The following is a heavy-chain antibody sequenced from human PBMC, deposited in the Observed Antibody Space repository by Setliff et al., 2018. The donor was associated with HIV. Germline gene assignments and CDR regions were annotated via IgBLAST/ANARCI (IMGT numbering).Heavy chain of an antibody. Sequence: SETLSLTCTVSGGSISSYYWSWIRQPPGKGLEWIGYIYTSGSTNYNPSLKSRVTISVDTSKNQFSLKLSSVTAADTAVYYCARGGGTTLNYYYYYYMDVWGKGTTVTVS. J-gene: IGHJ6*03. CDR1: GGSISSYY. V-gene: IGHV4-4*08. D-gene: IGHD1-1*01. CDR2: IYTSGST. CDR3: ARGGGTTLNYYYYYYMDV.